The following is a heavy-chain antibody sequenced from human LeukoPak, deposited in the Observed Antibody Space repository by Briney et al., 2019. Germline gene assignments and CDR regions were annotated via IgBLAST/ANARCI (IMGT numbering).Heavy chain of an antibody. CDR3: ARSSVDCLDC. J-gene: IGHJ4*02. CDR2: IGISSNKI. V-gene: IGHV3-21*01. Sequence: GGSLRLSCAASGFTLRSYTMNWVRQAPGKGLEWVSSIGISSNKIYYADSVKGRFIISRDNAKNSVYLQMNSLRVEDTAVYYCARSSVDCLDCWGQGTLVTASS. D-gene: IGHD2-21*02. CDR1: GFTLRSYT.